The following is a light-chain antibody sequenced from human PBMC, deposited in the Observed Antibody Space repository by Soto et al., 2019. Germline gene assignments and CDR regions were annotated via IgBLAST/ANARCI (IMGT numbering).Light chain of an antibody. CDR1: QSVSSSY. CDR2: GAS. V-gene: IGKV3-20*01. CDR3: QQYGTSPFT. Sequence: EIVLTQSPGTLSLSPGERATLSCRASQSVSSSYLAWYQQNPGQAPRFLIYGASSRATGIPDRFSGGGSGTDFTLTISRLEPEDFAVYYCQQYGTSPFTFGPGTKVDIK. J-gene: IGKJ3*01.